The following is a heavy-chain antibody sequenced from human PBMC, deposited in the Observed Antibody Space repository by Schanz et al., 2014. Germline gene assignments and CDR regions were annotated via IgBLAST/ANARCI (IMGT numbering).Heavy chain of an antibody. CDR1: GFTFSTYA. CDR2: ISGSGGST. CDR3: ARGTDWNLHY. D-gene: IGHD1-1*01. V-gene: IGHV3-23*01. Sequence: VQLLQFGGGVVQPGRSLRLSCAASGFTFSTYAMSWVRQAPGKGLEWVSAISGSGGSTYYADSVKGRFTISRDNSKNTLYLQMNSLRAEDTAVYYCARGTDWNLHYWGQGALVTVSS. J-gene: IGHJ4*02.